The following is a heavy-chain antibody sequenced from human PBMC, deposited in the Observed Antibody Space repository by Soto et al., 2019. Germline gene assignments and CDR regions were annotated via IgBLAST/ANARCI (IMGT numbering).Heavy chain of an antibody. CDR2: IYHSGST. D-gene: IGHD3-22*01. CDR1: GGSISSGGYS. J-gene: IGHJ4*02. V-gene: IGHV4-30-2*01. CDR3: ARGGVDYYDSSGYYFSPYYFDY. Sequence: QLQLQESGSGLVKPSQTLSLTCAVSGGSISSGGYSWSWIRKPPGKGLEWIGYIYHSGSTYYNTSLKSRVTISVDRSKNQFSLKLSSVTAADTAVYYCARGGVDYYDSSGYYFSPYYFDYWGQGTLVTVSS.